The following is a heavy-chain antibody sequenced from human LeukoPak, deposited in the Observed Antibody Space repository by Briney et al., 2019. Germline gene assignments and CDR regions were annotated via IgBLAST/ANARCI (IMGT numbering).Heavy chain of an antibody. V-gene: IGHV4-31*03. Sequence: SGTLSLTCTVSGVSMSSGGNYWSWIRQHPGKGLEWIGYIYYSGTTQYNPSFKSRITISVDASKNQFSLKLSSVTAADTAVYYCARGGVAVAGVPYYYYGMDVWGQGTTVTVSS. D-gene: IGHD6-19*01. CDR2: IYYSGTT. CDR1: GVSMSSGGNY. J-gene: IGHJ6*02. CDR3: ARGGVAVAGVPYYYYGMDV.